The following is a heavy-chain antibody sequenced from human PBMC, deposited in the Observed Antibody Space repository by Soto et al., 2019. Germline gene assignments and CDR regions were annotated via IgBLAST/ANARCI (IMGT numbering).Heavy chain of an antibody. CDR2: ISSSSSTI. CDR3: ASLQLPSYYYYMDV. Sequence: EVQLVESGGGLVQPGGSLRLSCAASGFTFSSYNMNWVRQAPGKGLEWVSYISSSSSTIYYADSVKGRFTISRDNAKNSLYLQMNSLRAEDTAVYYCASLQLPSYYYYMDVWAEGPRSPSP. J-gene: IGHJ6*03. CDR1: GFTFSSYN. D-gene: IGHD2-2*01. V-gene: IGHV3-48*01.